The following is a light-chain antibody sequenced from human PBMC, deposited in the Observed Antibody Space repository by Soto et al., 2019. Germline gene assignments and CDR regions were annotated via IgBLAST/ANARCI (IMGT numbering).Light chain of an antibody. CDR1: SSNMGTNT. CDR3: AAWDGSLNHIL. Sequence: QFVLTQPPSASGTPGQRVTISCSGSSSNMGTNTVNWYQQLPRAAPKLLIYSDNQRPSGVPDRFSGSKSGTSASLAITGLQSEDEADYYCAAWDGSLNHILFGGGTKVTVL. V-gene: IGLV1-44*01. CDR2: SDN. J-gene: IGLJ2*01.